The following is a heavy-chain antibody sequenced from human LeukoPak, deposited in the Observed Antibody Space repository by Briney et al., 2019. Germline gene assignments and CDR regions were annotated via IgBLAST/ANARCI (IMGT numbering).Heavy chain of an antibody. CDR2: ISGGGGST. J-gene: IGHJ4*02. CDR3: AKTPGITAAGPDY. CDR1: GFTFSSCA. Sequence: GGSLRLSCAASGFTFSSCAMNWVRPAPGKGLEWVSAISGGGGSTYYADSVEGRFTISRDNSKNTLYLQMNSLRAEDTAVYYCAKTPGITAAGPDYWGQGTPVTVSS. V-gene: IGHV3-23*01. D-gene: IGHD6-13*01.